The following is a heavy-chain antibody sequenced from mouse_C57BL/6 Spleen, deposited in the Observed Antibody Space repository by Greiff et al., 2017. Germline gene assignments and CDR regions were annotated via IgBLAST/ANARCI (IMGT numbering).Heavy chain of an antibody. Sequence: VQLQQSGPELVKPGASVKIPCKASGYTFTDYNMDWVKQSHGKSLEWIGDINPNNGGTIYNQKFKGKATVTVDKSSSTAYMELLILTSEDTAVDYCARLSKKANAMDYWGQGTSVTVSS. J-gene: IGHJ4*01. CDR1: GYTFTDYN. CDR3: ARLSKKANAMDY. V-gene: IGHV1-18*01. CDR2: INPNNGGT. D-gene: IGHD3-2*02.